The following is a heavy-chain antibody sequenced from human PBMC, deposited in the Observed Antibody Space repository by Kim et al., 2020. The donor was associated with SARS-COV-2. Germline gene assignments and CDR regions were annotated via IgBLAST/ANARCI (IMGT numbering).Heavy chain of an antibody. D-gene: IGHD2-15*01. CDR3: ARVDCSGCSCFSPTYYSNGMDV. CDR1: Y. CDR2: IHYPGGA. J-gene: IGHJ6*02. V-gene: IGHV4-59*13. Sequence: YWRSLRPPPGKGLEWIWHIHYPGGATYNPPLRSRVTTSVDTSKHQLSLMRTSVTPADPAVYYCARVDCSGCSCFSPTYYSNGMDVWGQWTKVTV.